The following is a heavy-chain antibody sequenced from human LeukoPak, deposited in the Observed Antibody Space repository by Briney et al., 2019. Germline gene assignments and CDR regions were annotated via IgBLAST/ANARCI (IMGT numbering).Heavy chain of an antibody. CDR1: GFTFSDYY. D-gene: IGHD3-9*01. V-gene: IGHV3-11*04. Sequence: KPGGSLRLSCAASGFTFSDYYMSWIRQAPGKGLEWVSYISSSSSTIYYADSVKGRFTISRDNAKNSLYLQMNSLRAEDTAVYYCAREYYDILTGACDYWGQGTLVTVSS. J-gene: IGHJ4*02. CDR3: AREYYDILTGACDY. CDR2: ISSSSSTI.